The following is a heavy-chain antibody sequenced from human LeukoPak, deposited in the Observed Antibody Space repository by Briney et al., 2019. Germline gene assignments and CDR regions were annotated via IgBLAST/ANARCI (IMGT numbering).Heavy chain of an antibody. CDR2: IYSGGST. V-gene: IGHV3-66*01. CDR1: GFTGSNNY. CDR3: ATYTGGVLRYFGY. J-gene: IGHJ4*02. Sequence: GGSLRLSCAASGFTGSNNYISWVRQAPGKGREWVSVIYSGGSTYYADSVKGRFTISRDNSKNTLYLQMNSLRAEDTAVYYCATYTGGVLRYFGYWGQGTLVTVSS. D-gene: IGHD3-9*01.